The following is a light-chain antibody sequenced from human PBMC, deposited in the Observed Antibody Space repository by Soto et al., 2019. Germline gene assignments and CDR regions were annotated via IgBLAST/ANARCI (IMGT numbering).Light chain of an antibody. V-gene: IGKV3-15*01. CDR3: QQYSKWPLT. CDR2: GES. CDR1: QGVRRH. Sequence: PDTLSVSALDLATVSVVSIQGVRRHLSWYQQKPGQSPSLLIYGESTRAAETPARFSGSGSETEFTLTISSLQSEDFAVYYCQQYSKWPLTFGGGTKVDI. J-gene: IGKJ4*01.